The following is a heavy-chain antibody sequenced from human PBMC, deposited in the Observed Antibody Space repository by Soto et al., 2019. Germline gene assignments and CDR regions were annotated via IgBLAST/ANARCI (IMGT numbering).Heavy chain of an antibody. D-gene: IGHD5-18*01. J-gene: IGHJ6*02. V-gene: IGHV1-3*05. CDR1: GYTFTSYA. CDR3: AGSLDTAIGKGPLNYYYGMDV. CDR2: INAGNGNT. Sequence: QVQLVQSGAEEKKPGASVKVSCKASGYTFTSYAMHWVRQAPGQRLEWMGWINAGNGNTKYSQKFQGRVTITRDTSGGKAYMELGNPGSEDTAGYFLAGSLDTAIGKGPLNYYYGMDVWGQGTTVTVSS.